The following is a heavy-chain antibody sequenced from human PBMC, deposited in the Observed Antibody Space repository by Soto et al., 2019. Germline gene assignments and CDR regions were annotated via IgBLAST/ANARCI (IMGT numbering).Heavy chain of an antibody. CDR2: IYYSGST. CDR1: GGSISSSSYY. Sequence: PSETLSLTCTVSGGSISSSSYYWGWIRQPPGKGLEWIGSIYYSGSTYYNPSLKSRVTISVDTSKNQFSLKLSSVTAADTAVYYCARTPRRAIFGVVTRYRLFDYWGQGTLVTVSS. CDR3: ARTPRRAIFGVVTRYRLFDY. J-gene: IGHJ4*02. V-gene: IGHV4-39*01. D-gene: IGHD3-3*01.